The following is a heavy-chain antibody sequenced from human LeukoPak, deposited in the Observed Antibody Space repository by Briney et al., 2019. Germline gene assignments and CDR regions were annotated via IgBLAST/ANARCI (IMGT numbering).Heavy chain of an antibody. CDR3: ARVMWPGDSSGYYFDY. V-gene: IGHV1-2*06. Sequence: ASVKVSCKASGGTFSSYAISWVRQAPGQGLEWMGRINPNSGGTNYAQKFQGRVTMTRDTSISTAYMELSRLRSDDTAVYYCARVMWPGDSSGYYFDYWGQGTLVTVSS. CDR1: GGTFSSYA. CDR2: INPNSGGT. J-gene: IGHJ4*02. D-gene: IGHD3-22*01.